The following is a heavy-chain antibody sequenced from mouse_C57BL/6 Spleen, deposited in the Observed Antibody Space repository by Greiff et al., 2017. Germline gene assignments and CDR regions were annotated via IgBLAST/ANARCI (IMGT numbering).Heavy chain of an antibody. V-gene: IGHV1-50*01. CDR3: AREITTRFDY. CDR1: GYTFTSYW. D-gene: IGHD2-4*01. CDR2: IDPSDSST. Sequence: QVQLQQPGAELVKPGASVKLSCKASGYTFTSYWMQWVKQRPGQGLEWIGEIDPSDSSTNYNQKFKGKATLTVDTSSSTAYMQLSSLTSEDSAVYYCAREITTRFDYWGQGTTLTVSS. J-gene: IGHJ2*01.